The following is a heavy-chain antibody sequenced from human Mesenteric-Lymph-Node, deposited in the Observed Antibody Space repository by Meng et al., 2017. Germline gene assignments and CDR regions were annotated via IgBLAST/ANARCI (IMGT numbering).Heavy chain of an antibody. J-gene: IGHJ4*02. V-gene: IGHV4-39*01. CDR1: GGSIRSSSYY. D-gene: IGHD3-10*01. CDR3: ARRVFYGSANFDY. CDR2: IFYSGNT. Sequence: QLQLQESGPGRVKPSETLSLTCTVSGGSIRSSSYYWGWIRQPPGKGLEYIGSIFYSGNTYYNPSLKSRVTISIDTSENQFSLKLSSVTAADTAVYYCARRVFYGSANFDYWGQGTLVTVSS.